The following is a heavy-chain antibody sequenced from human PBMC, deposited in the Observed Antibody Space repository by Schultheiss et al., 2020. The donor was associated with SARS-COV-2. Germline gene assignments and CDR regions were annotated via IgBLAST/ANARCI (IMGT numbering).Heavy chain of an antibody. CDR2: IYWDDDK. CDR1: GFSLSSSGVG. Sequence: SGPTLVKPTQTLTLTCTFSGFSLSSSGVGVGWIRQPPGKALEWLALIYWDDDKRYSPSLKSRLTITKDTSKNQVVLTMTNMDPVDTATYYCAHDSIAAARNGMDVWGKGTTVTVSS. J-gene: IGHJ6*04. D-gene: IGHD6-13*01. CDR3: AHDSIAAARNGMDV. V-gene: IGHV2-5*02.